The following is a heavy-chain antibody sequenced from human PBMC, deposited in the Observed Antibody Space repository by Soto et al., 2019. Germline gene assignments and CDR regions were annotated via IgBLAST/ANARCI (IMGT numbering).Heavy chain of an antibody. V-gene: IGHV1-69*13. J-gene: IGHJ4*02. CDR1: GGTFSSYA. Sequence: ASVKVSCKASGGTFSSYAISWVRQAPGQGLEWMGGIIPIFGTANYAQKFQGRVTITADESTSTAYMELSSLRSEDTAVYYCARDYRGYYDSSGYYVTKLDYWGQGXLVTVYS. CDR2: IIPIFGTA. CDR3: ARDYRGYYDSSGYYVTKLDY. D-gene: IGHD3-22*01.